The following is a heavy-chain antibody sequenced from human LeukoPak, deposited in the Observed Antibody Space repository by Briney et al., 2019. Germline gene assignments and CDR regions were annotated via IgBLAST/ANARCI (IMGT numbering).Heavy chain of an antibody. V-gene: IGHV3-23*01. D-gene: IGHD3-9*01. CDR1: GFTFSSYW. CDR3: AKTYYDILTGYQTPPYYFDY. Sequence: GSLRLSCAASGFTFSSYWMSWVRQAPGKGLEWVSAISGSGGSTYYADSVKGRFTISRDNSKNTLYLQMNSLRAEDTAVYYCAKTYYDILTGYQTPPYYFDYWGQGTLVTVSS. J-gene: IGHJ4*02. CDR2: ISGSGGST.